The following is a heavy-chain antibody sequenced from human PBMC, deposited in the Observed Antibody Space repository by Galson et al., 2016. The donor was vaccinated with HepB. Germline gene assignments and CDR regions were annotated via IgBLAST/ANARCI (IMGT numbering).Heavy chain of an antibody. CDR2: IGPGDSYT. Sequence: QSGAEVKKPGESLRISCKGSGYNFANYYISWVRQVPGKGLEWMGRIGPGDSYTNYRPSFQGLVTISADKSLSTTYLHWSSLKASDTAIYYCARSGLVSTIGGYFFDYWGQGALVTVSP. V-gene: IGHV5-10-1*01. CDR3: ARSGLVSTIGGYFFDY. CDR1: GYNFANYY. D-gene: IGHD5/OR15-5a*01. J-gene: IGHJ4*02.